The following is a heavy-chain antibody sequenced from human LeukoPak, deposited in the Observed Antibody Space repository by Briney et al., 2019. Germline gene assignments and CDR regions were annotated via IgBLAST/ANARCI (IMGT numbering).Heavy chain of an antibody. CDR1: GFTFSSYW. CDR2: INSHGSST. Sequence: GGSLRLSCAASGFTFSSYWMHWVRQAPGKGLVWVSRINSHGSSTSYADSVKGRFTTSRDNAKNTLYLQMNSLRVEDTAVYYCARGPPDGSGSYYPGAYWGQGTLVTVSS. J-gene: IGHJ4*02. CDR3: ARGPPDGSGSYYPGAY. D-gene: IGHD3-10*01. V-gene: IGHV3-74*01.